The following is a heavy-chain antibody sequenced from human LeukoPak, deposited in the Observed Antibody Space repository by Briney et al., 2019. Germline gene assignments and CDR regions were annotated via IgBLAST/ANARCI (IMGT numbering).Heavy chain of an antibody. V-gene: IGHV4-61*02. CDR3: ARTPGASSYNCSGGSCYSGRYYYYYMDV. J-gene: IGHJ6*03. CDR2: IYTSGST. D-gene: IGHD2-15*01. Sequence: SETLSLTCTLPGGSISSGSYYRSWIRQPAGKGLEWIGRIYTSGSTNYNPSLKSRVTISVDTSKNQFSLKLSSVTAADTAVYYCARTPGASSYNCSGGSCYSGRYYYYYMDVWGKGTTVTVSS. CDR1: GGSISSGSYY.